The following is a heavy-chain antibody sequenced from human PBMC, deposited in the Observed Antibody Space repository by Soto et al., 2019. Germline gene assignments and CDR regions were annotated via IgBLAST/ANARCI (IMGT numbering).Heavy chain of an antibody. CDR3: ARRVSGLWPYYYYYGMDV. D-gene: IGHD3-10*01. J-gene: IGHJ6*02. V-gene: IGHV3-21*01. CDR2: ISSSSSYI. Sequence: EVQLVESGGGLVKPGGSLRLSCAASGFTFSSYSMNWVRQAPGKGLEWVSSISSSSSYIYYADSVKGRFTISRDNAKNSLYLQMNSLRAEDTAVYYCARRVSGLWPYYYYYGMDVWGQGTTVTVSS. CDR1: GFTFSSYS.